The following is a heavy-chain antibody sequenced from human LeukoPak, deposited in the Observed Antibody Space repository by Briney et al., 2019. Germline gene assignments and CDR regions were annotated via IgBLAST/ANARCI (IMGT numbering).Heavy chain of an antibody. CDR2: ISYDGSNK. J-gene: IGHJ4*02. Sequence: GGSLRLSCAASGFTFSSYGMHWVRQAPGKGLEWVAVISYDGSNKYYADSVKGRFTISRDNSKNTLYLQMNSLRAEDTAVYYCAKFLGSGSCYHGDYWGQGTLVTVSS. D-gene: IGHD1-26*01. V-gene: IGHV3-30*18. CDR3: AKFLGSGSCYHGDY. CDR1: GFTFSSYG.